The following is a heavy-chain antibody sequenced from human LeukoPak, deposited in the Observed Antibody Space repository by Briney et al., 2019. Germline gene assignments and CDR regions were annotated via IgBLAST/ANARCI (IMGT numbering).Heavy chain of an antibody. CDR1: GYTFTSYG. J-gene: IGHJ4*02. CDR3: ARRRGYSSGWLRGYFDY. Sequence: ASVTVSCKASGYTFTSYGISWVRQAPGQGLEWMGWISAYNGNTNYAQKLQGRVTMTTDTSTSTAYMELRSLRSDDTAAYYCARRRGYSSGWLRGYFDYWGQGTLVTVSS. CDR2: ISAYNGNT. D-gene: IGHD6-19*01. V-gene: IGHV1-18*01.